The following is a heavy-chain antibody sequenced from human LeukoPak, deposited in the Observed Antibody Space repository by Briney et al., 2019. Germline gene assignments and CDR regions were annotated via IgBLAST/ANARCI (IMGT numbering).Heavy chain of an antibody. J-gene: IGHJ4*02. Sequence: SETLSLTCTVSGGSIRSYYWSWIRQPPGKGLEWIGYISYSGSTNYSPSLKSRVTISVDTSKNQFSLKLSSVTAADTAVYYCARHGGGYSFDYWGQGTLVTVSS. V-gene: IGHV4-59*08. CDR3: ARHGGGYSFDY. CDR2: ISYSGST. D-gene: IGHD5-24*01. CDR1: GGSIRSYY.